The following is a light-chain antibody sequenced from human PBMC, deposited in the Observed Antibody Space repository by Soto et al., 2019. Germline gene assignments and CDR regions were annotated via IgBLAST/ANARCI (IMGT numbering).Light chain of an antibody. Sequence: QSVLTQPASVSGSPGQSITSSCTGTSSDVGGYNYVSWYQQHPGKAPKLIIYEVSNRPSGVSNRFSGSKSGNTASLTISGLQAEDEADYYCSSYTRSNTYVFGTGTKVTVL. CDR2: EVS. CDR1: SSDVGGYNY. V-gene: IGLV2-14*01. CDR3: SSYTRSNTYV. J-gene: IGLJ1*01.